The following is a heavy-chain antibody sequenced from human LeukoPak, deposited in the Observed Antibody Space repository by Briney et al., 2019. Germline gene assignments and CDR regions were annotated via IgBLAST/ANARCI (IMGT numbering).Heavy chain of an antibody. D-gene: IGHD3-16*02. Sequence: ASVKVSCKASGYTFTSYGISWVRQAPGQGLEWMGWISAYNGNTNYAQKLQGRVTMTTDTSTSTAYMELRSLRSDDTAVYYCARGPYDYVWGSYQAPGDYWGQGTLVTVSS. V-gene: IGHV1-18*01. J-gene: IGHJ4*02. CDR2: ISAYNGNT. CDR1: GYTFTSYG. CDR3: ARGPYDYVWGSYQAPGDY.